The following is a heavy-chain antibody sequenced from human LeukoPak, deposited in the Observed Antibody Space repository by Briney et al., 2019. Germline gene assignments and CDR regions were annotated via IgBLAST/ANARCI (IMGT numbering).Heavy chain of an antibody. CDR1: GYTVTIYG. V-gene: IGHV1-18*01. CDR2: SSAYNGNT. D-gene: IGHD3-9*01. J-gene: IGHJ4*02. CDR3: ARDNGPGYDILTGYYRGFAY. Sequence: ASVTVSFTCSGYTVTIYGISWVRQAPGQGLEWMGWSSAYNGNTNYAQKLQGRVTMTTDTSTSTAYMELRSLRSDDTAVYYCARDNGPGYDILTGYYRGFAYWGQGTLVTVSS.